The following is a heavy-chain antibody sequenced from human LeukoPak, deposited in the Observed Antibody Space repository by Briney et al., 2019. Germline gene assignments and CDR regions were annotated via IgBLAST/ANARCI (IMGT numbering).Heavy chain of an antibody. CDR2: ISGSGGST. V-gene: IGHV3-23*01. CDR3: AELGIAMIGGG. J-gene: IGHJ6*04. Sequence: GGSLRLSCAASGFTFSSYAMSWVRQAPGKGLEWVSAISGSGGSTYYADSVKGRFTISRDNAKNSLYLQMNSLRAEDTAVYYCAELGIAMIGGGWGKGTTVTISS. CDR1: GFTFSSYA. D-gene: IGHD3-10*02.